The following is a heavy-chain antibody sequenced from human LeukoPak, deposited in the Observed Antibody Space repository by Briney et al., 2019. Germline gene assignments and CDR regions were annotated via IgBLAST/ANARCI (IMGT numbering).Heavy chain of an antibody. CDR1: GGSVSTYY. D-gene: IGHD5-24*01. CDR3: ARGGPDLAMATTIDY. V-gene: IGHV4-59*02. CDR2: MHHSGST. J-gene: IGHJ4*02. Sequence: SETLSLTCTVSGGSVSTYYWSWIRQPPGKGLEWIGYMHHSGSTNYNPSLKGRVNISPDTSKNHFSLRLSSVTAADTAVYYCARGGPDLAMATTIDYWGPGTLVTVSS.